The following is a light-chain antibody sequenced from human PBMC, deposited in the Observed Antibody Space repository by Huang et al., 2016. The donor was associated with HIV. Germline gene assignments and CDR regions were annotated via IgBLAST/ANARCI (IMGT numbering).Light chain of an antibody. J-gene: IGKJ4*01. CDR3: QQRYNRVT. CDR1: QTINNY. Sequence: EVVLTQSPGTVSLFVGDRVTLPCRASQTINNYLAWYQQRPGQAPRLLMYDASIRPSGIPAKFSGSGSGTDFALTISSLETDDVAVYYCQQRYNRVTFGGGTRVEI. V-gene: IGKV3-11*01. CDR2: DAS.